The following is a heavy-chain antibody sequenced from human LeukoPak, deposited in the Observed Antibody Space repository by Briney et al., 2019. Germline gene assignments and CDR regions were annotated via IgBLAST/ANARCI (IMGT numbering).Heavy chain of an antibody. V-gene: IGHV4-39*01. D-gene: IGHD3-16*01. J-gene: IGHJ4*02. CDR2: IYYSGST. Sequence: KPSETLSLTCTVSGGSISSSSYYWGWIRQPPGKGLEWIGSIYYSGSTYYNPSLKSRVTISVDTSKNQFSLKLSSVTAADTAVYYCAEEGGDYWGQGTLVTGSS. CDR3: AEEGGDY. CDR1: GGSISSSSYY.